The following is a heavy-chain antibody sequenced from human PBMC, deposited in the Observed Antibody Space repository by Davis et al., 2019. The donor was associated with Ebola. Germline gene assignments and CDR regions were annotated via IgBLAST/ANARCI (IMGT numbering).Heavy chain of an antibody. D-gene: IGHD2-2*03. CDR1: GGTFSSYA. CDR2: IIPILGIA. V-gene: IGHV1-69*04. Sequence: AASVKVSCKASGGTFSSYAISWVRQAPGQGLEWMGRIIPILGIANYAQKFRGRVTITADKSTSTAYMELSSLRSEDTAVYYCARAWGMDIVVVPAAMGDWGQGTLVTVSS. J-gene: IGHJ4*02. CDR3: ARAWGMDIVVVPAAMGD.